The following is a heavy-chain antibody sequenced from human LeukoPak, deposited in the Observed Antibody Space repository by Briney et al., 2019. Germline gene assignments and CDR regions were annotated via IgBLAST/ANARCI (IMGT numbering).Heavy chain of an antibody. J-gene: IGHJ3*02. V-gene: IGHV1-69*13. Sequence: ASVKASXKASGGTFSSYAISWVRQAPGQGLEWMGGIIPIFGTANYAQKFQGRVTITADESTSTAYMELSSLRSEDTAVYYCARGHPRGGAFDIWGQGTMVTVSS. D-gene: IGHD6-25*01. CDR3: ARGHPRGGAFDI. CDR2: IIPIFGTA. CDR1: GGTFSSYA.